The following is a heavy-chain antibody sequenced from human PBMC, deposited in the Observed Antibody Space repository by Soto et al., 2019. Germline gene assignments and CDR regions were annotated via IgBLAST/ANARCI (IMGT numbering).Heavy chain of an antibody. Sequence: GASVKVSCKPSGYTFNTYYLHWLRQAPGQALEWMGVIHPSGGGTTYAQKFLGRVTVTRDTSTTTVFMELSSLRSDDTAVYYCARGGHIAVVTASFDNWGQGTLVTVS. CDR2: IHPSGGGT. CDR1: GYTFNTYY. CDR3: ARGGHIAVVTASFDN. J-gene: IGHJ4*02. V-gene: IGHV1-46*02. D-gene: IGHD2-21*02.